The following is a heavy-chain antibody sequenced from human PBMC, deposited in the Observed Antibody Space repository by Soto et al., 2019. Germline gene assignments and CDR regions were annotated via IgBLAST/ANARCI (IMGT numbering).Heavy chain of an antibody. D-gene: IGHD3-10*01. CDR1: GYTFTSYG. V-gene: IGHV1-18*01. CDR2: ISGYNVNT. CDR3: ARSGFYGSVSRPYFFDS. Sequence: QVQLVQSGAEVKKPGASVKVSCKASGYTFTSYGISWVRQAPGQGLEWMAWISGYNVNTNYAQKLQGRVTVTTDTSKSTAYMELRNLRSEDTAVYYCARSGFYGSVSRPYFFDSWGQGTLVTVSS. J-gene: IGHJ4*02.